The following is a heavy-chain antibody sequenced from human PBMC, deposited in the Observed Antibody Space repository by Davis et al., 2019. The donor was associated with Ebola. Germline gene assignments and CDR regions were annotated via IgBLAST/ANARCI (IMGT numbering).Heavy chain of an antibody. CDR3: ARDRGKAPGLAFDI. D-gene: IGHD3-10*01. CDR1: GYTFTSYY. Sequence: ASVKVSCKASGYTFTSYYMHWVRQAPGQGLEWMGWISAYNGNTNYAQKLQGRVTMTTDTSTSTAYMELRSLRSDDTAVYYCARDRGKAPGLAFDIWGQGTMVTVSS. CDR2: ISAYNGNT. V-gene: IGHV1-18*04. J-gene: IGHJ3*02.